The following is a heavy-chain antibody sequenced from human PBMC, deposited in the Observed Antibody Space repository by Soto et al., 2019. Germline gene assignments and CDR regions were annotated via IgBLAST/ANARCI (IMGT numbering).Heavy chain of an antibody. CDR3: ARVWGGAFDF. CDR2: IYYSGST. Sequence: PSETLSLTCTVSGGPISSYYWSWIRQPPGKGLEWIGYIYYSGSTKYNPSLKSRVTISVDTSKNRFSLRLSSVTAADTAVYYCARVWGGAFDFWGQGTMVTVS. J-gene: IGHJ3*01. CDR1: GGPISSYY. D-gene: IGHD3-10*01. V-gene: IGHV4-59*01.